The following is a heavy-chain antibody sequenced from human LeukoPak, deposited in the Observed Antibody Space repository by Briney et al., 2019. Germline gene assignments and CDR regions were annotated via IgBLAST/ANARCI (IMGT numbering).Heavy chain of an antibody. J-gene: IGHJ4*02. Sequence: SETLSLTCTVSGGSISSYYWSWIRQPPGKGLEWIGYIYTSGSTNHNPSLKSRVTISVDTSKNQFSLKLSSVTAADTAVYYCARHQSSIAGESFDYWGQGTLVTVSS. V-gene: IGHV4-4*09. D-gene: IGHD6-6*01. CDR2: IYTSGST. CDR1: GGSISSYY. CDR3: ARHQSSIAGESFDY.